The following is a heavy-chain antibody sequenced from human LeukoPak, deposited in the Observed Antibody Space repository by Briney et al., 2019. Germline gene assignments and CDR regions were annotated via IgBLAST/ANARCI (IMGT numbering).Heavy chain of an antibody. CDR2: IYYSGST. J-gene: IGHJ4*02. Sequence: PSETLSLTCTVSGGSISSYYWSWIRQPPGKGLEWIGYIYYSGSTNYNPSLKSRVTISVDTSKNQFSLKLSSVTAADTAVYYCASGGEDFDWFTFDYWGQGTLVTVSS. V-gene: IGHV4-59*08. CDR3: ASGGEDFDWFTFDY. D-gene: IGHD3-9*01. CDR1: GGSISSYY.